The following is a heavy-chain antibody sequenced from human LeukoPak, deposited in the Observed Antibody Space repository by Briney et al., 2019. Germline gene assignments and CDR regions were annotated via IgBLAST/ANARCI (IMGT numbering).Heavy chain of an antibody. CDR1: GFTFSSYA. V-gene: IGHV3-30-3*01. J-gene: IGHJ6*04. D-gene: IGHD2-2*01. CDR2: ISYDGSNK. Sequence: PGRSLRLSCAASGFTFSSYAIHWVRQAPGKGLEGVAVISYDGSNKYYADSVKGRFPMSRDNSKNTLYLQMNSLRAEDLDVYYCARVDGDWSSSSCPNPRYYYGMDVWGKGTTVTVSS. CDR3: ARVDGDWSSSSCPNPRYYYGMDV.